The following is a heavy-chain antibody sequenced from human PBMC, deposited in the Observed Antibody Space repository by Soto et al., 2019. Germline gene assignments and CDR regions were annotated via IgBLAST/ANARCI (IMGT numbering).Heavy chain of an antibody. CDR1: GGSFSGYY. V-gene: IGHV4-34*01. CDR2: INHSGST. J-gene: IGHJ4*02. CDR3: ARDGTYCGGDCYSE. Sequence: QVQLQQWGAGLLKPSETLSLTCAVYGGSFSGYYWSWIRQPPGKGLEWIGEINHSGSTNYNPSLKSRVTISVDTSKNQFSLKLSSVPAADTAVYYCARDGTYCGGDCYSEWGQGTLVTVSS. D-gene: IGHD2-21*02.